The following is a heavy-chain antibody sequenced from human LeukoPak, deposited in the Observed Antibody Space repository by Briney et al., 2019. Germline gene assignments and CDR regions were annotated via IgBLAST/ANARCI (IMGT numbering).Heavy chain of an antibody. J-gene: IGHJ3*02. V-gene: IGHV1-18*01. CDR1: GGTFSSYA. CDR2: ISAYNGNT. CDR3: ARDAGGLRGRSAFDI. Sequence: REASVKVSCKASGGTFSSYAISWVRQAPGQGLEWMGWISAYNGNTNYAQRLQGRVTMTTDTSTSTAYMELRSLRSDDTAVYYCARDAGGLRGRSAFDIWGQGTMVTVSS. D-gene: IGHD3-10*01.